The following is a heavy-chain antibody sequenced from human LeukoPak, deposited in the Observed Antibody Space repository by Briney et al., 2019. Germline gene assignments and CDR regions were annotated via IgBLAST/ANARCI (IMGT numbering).Heavy chain of an antibody. Sequence: SETLSLTCAVSGGSISSGTHYWNWIRQHPGQGLEWIGHIYNTGSAYYNPSLMSRVSISIDTSGNQFSLKLSSVTAADTAVYYCASTHCASPSCYSYYYSGLDVWGQGTRSSSP. V-gene: IGHV4-31*11. D-gene: IGHD2-2*01. J-gene: IGHJ6*02. CDR3: ASTHCASPSCYSYYYSGLDV. CDR2: IYNTGSA. CDR1: GGSISSGTHY.